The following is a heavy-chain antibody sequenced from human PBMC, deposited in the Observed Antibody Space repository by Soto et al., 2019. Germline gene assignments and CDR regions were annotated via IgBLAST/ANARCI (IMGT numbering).Heavy chain of an antibody. V-gene: IGHV3-30-3*01. CDR3: ARETRGGEWLMDV. CDR1: GLTLSSFS. CDR2: ISYDGANT. J-gene: IGHJ6*02. D-gene: IGHD3-3*01. Sequence: QVQLVESGGGVVQPGGSLRLSCVASGLTLSSFSIHWVRQAPGKGLEWVAVISYDGANTYYADSVRGRFTISRDNSKNTVFLQLHSLSAEDTAMYYCARETRGGEWLMDVWGQGTTVTVSS.